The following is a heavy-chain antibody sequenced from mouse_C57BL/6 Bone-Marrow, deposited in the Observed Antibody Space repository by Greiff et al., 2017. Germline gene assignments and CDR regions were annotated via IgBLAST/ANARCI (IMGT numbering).Heavy chain of an antibody. D-gene: IGHD1-1*01. CDR2: IDPSDSET. J-gene: IGHJ2*01. CDR1: GYTFTSYW. CDR3: ATTIYYYGSSLFDY. Sequence: QVQLQQPGAELVRPGSSVKLSCKASGYTFTSYWMHWVKQRPIQGLEWIGNIDPSDSETHYNQKFKDKATLTVDKSSSTAYMQLSSLTSEDSAVYYCATTIYYYGSSLFDYWGQGTTLTVSS. V-gene: IGHV1-52*01.